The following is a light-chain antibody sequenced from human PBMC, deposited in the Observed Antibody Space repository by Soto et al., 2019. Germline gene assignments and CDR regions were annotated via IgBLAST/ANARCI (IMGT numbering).Light chain of an antibody. CDR1: QSVSSF. V-gene: IGKV3-11*01. CDR2: DPS. Sequence: EIVLTQSPATLSLSPGERVTLSCRASQSVSSFLAWYQQQPGQAPSLIIYDPSNRATGIPARFSGSGSGTDFTLTISSLEPEDFAVYYCQQRSNFMYTFGQGTKLELK. CDR3: QQRSNFMYT. J-gene: IGKJ2*01.